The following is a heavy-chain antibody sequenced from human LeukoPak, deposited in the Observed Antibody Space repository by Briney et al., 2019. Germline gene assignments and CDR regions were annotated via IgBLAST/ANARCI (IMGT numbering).Heavy chain of an antibody. CDR2: IYYSGST. CDR3: ARRSLPYDFWSGYYKGVGTYYFDY. V-gene: IGHV4-39*01. CDR1: GGSISSSSYY. J-gene: IGHJ4*02. Sequence: PSETLSLTCTVSGGSISSSSYYWGWIRQPPGKGLEWIGSIYYSGSTYYNPSLKSRVTISVDTSKNQFSLKLSSVTAADTAVYYCARRSLPYDFWSGYYKGVGTYYFDYWGQGTLVTVSS. D-gene: IGHD3-3*01.